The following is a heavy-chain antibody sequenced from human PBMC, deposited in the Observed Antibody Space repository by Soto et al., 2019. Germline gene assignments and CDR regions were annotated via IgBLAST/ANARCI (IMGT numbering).Heavy chain of an antibody. Sequence: SETLSLTCAVYGGSFSGYYWSWIRQPAGKGLEWIGRIYTSGSTNYNPSLKSRVTMSVDTSKNQFSLKLGSVTAADTAVYYCARGRGKVVDAFDIWGQGTRVTVSS. V-gene: IGHV4-59*10. D-gene: IGHD2-21*01. CDR2: IYTSGST. J-gene: IGHJ3*02. CDR1: GGSFSGYY. CDR3: ARGRGKVVDAFDI.